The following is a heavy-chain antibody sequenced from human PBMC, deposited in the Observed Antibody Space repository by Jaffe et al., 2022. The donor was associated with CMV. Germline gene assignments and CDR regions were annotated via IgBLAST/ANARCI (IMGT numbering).Heavy chain of an antibody. CDR2: ISGSSSYI. V-gene: IGHV3-21*01. CDR3: ARAYDASGYNDYNHYYGMDV. J-gene: IGHJ6*02. Sequence: EVQLVESGGGLVKPGGSLRLSCTASGFTLSNYIMNWVRQAPGKGLEWVSSISGSSSYIYYGDSVKGRFTISRDNAKNSVSLQMHSLRGEDTAVYYCARAYDASGYNDYNHYYGMDVWGQGTTVTVS. CDR1: GFTLSNYI. D-gene: IGHD3-22*01.